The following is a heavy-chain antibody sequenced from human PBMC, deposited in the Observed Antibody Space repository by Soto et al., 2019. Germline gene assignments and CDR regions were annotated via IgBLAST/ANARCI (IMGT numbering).Heavy chain of an antibody. CDR1: GFTFSSYA. J-gene: IGHJ6*02. CDR3: AKAVSAITTHQYYYGMDV. V-gene: IGHV3-23*01. Sequence: VGSLRLSCAASGFTFSSYAMSWVRQAPGKGLEWVSAISGSGGSTYYADSVKGRFTISRDNSKNTLYLQMNSLRAEDTAVYYCAKAVSAITTHQYYYGMDVWGQGTTVTVSS. D-gene: IGHD3-16*01. CDR2: ISGSGGST.